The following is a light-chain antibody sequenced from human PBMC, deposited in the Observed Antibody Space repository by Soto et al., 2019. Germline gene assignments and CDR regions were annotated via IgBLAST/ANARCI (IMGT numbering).Light chain of an antibody. Sequence: DIQMTQSPSSLSASVGDRVTITCQASQGISNYLAWYQQKPGKVPKLLIYAASTLQSGVPSRFSGSGSGTDFTLTISSLQPEDVATYYCQKYNSAPWTCGQGTKGDIK. CDR1: QGISNY. CDR2: AAS. J-gene: IGKJ1*01. V-gene: IGKV1-27*01. CDR3: QKYNSAPWT.